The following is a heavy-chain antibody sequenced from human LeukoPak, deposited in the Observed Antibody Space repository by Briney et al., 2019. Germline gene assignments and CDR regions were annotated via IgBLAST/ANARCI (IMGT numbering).Heavy chain of an antibody. Sequence: ASVKVSCKASGYTFTAYHIHWVRQAPGQGLEWMGWINPNSGGTNYAQKFQGRVAMTRDPSISTAYMELSRLRSDDTAVYYCARVAGYYYDRAFDMWGQGTMVTVSS. CDR2: INPNSGGT. D-gene: IGHD3-22*01. CDR3: ARVAGYYYDRAFDM. CDR1: GYTFTAYH. V-gene: IGHV1-2*02. J-gene: IGHJ3*02.